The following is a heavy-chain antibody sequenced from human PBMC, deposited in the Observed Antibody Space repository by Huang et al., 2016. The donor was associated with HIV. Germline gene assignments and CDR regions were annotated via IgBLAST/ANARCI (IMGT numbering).Heavy chain of an antibody. CDR1: GLTFSGYN. D-gene: IGHD6-19*01. J-gene: IGHJ4*02. CDR2: ISSSSGYI. CDR3: ARAPIAVAGAFDF. Sequence: EVQLVESGGGLVKPGGSLRLSCAASGLTFSGYNMNWVRQAPGKGLQWVSSISSSSGYIYYADSVKGRFTISRDNAKNSLYLQMNSLRAEDTAVYYCARAPIAVAGAFDFWGQGTLVTVSS. V-gene: IGHV3-21*01.